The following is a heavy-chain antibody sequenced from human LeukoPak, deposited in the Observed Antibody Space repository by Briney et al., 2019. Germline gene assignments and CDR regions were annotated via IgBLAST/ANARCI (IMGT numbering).Heavy chain of an antibody. CDR2: IDSSGSYT. J-gene: IGHJ4*02. D-gene: IGHD4-17*01. CDR1: GLIVNDNY. CDR3: AKISTVTENFHH. V-gene: IGHV3-53*01. Sequence: PGGSPRLSCAASGLIVNDNYMSWVRQAPGKGLEWVSSIDSSGSYTPSADSVKGRFTISRDNSENTVYLQMNSLRAEDTAVYSCAKISTVTENFHHWGQGTLVTVSS.